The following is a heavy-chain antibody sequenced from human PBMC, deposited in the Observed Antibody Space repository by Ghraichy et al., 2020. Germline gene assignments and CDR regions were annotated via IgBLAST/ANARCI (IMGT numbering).Heavy chain of an antibody. CDR3: AKDSYGSFDY. Sequence: GGSLRLSCEASGFTFSNYAMAWVRQAPGKGLEWVSASTGSGASTYDADSVKGRFTISRDNSKNTVYLQMTSLTSEDTAVDYCAKDSYGSFDYWGQGTLVTVSS. V-gene: IGHV3-23*01. CDR1: GFTFSNYA. D-gene: IGHD3-10*01. J-gene: IGHJ4*02. CDR2: STGSGAST.